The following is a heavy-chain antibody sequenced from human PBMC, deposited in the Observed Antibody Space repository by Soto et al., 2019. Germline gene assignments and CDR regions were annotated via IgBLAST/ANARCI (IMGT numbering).Heavy chain of an antibody. V-gene: IGHV4-39*01. J-gene: IGHJ4*02. CDR2: IYYSGSP. CDR3: ARQGVQLWSSFAY. CDR1: GGSISSSSYY. D-gene: IGHD5-18*01. Sequence: QLQLQESGPGLVKPSENLSLTCTVSGGSISSSSYYWGGIRQPPGKGLEWIGSIYYSGSPYYNPSLMSRVTITGDTCNHKFSLELSSVTAADPAVYYFARQGVQLWSSFAYWGQGTLVTVSS.